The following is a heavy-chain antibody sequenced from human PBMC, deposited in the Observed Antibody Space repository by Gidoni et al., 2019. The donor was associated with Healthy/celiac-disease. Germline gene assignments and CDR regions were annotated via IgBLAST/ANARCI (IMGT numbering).Heavy chain of an antibody. CDR3: ARAGRQSIAARRGYYYYYMDV. D-gene: IGHD6-6*01. CDR2: INHSGST. CDR1: GGSFSGYY. V-gene: IGHV4-34*01. Sequence: QVQLQQWGVGLLKPSETLSLTCAVYGGSFSGYYWSWIRQPPGKGLEWIGEINHSGSTNYNPSLKSRVTISVDTSKNQFSLKLSSVTAADTAVYYCARAGRQSIAARRGYYYYYMDVWGKGTTVTVSS. J-gene: IGHJ6*03.